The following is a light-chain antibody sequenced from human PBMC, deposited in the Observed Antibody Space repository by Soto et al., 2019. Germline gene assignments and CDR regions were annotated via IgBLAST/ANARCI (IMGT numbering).Light chain of an antibody. CDR3: QQYNSSPGT. CDR2: KAS. CDR1: QSISSW. V-gene: IGKV1-5*03. Sequence: DIQMTQSPSTLSASVGDRVTITCRASQSISSWLAWYQQKPGKAPKLLIYKASSLESGVPSRFSGSGSGTEFTLTISSLQPDDFATYYCQQYNSSPGTFGQGNKLEIK. J-gene: IGKJ2*01.